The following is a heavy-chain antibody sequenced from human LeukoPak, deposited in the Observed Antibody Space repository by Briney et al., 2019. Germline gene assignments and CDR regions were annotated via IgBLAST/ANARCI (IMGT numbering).Heavy chain of an antibody. Sequence: GGSLRLSCAASGFTFSRYSMNWVRQAPGKGLEWVSSISNSGGYQYYADSVKGRFTISRDNAKNSLYLQMNSLRAEDTAVYYCAREGGTYCFDYWGQGTLVTVSS. CDR2: ISNSGGYQ. CDR1: GFTFSRYS. D-gene: IGHD1-26*01. J-gene: IGHJ4*02. V-gene: IGHV3-21*01. CDR3: AREGGTYCFDY.